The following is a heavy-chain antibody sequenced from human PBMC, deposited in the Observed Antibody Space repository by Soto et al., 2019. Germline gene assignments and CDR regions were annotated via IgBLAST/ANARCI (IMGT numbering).Heavy chain of an antibody. CDR3: ASTHTLRRVWYYLDY. V-gene: IGHV3-30-3*01. J-gene: IGHJ4*02. Sequence: PGGSLRLCCAASGFTFTSYAMHWVRQAPGKGLEWVAVISYAGTEKYYADSVKGRFTISRDNSQNTLYLQMSSLTPDDTAVYFCASTHTLRRVWYYLDYSGPAPLVSVS. CDR2: ISYAGTEK. CDR1: GFTFTSYA. D-gene: IGHD6-19*01.